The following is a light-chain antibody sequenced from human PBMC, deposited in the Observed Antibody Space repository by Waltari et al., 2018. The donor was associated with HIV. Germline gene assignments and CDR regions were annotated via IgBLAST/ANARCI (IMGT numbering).Light chain of an antibody. Sequence: QSVLSQPPSVSGAPGQRVTISCTGSTSNIRAGYDVHWYQLLPGTAPKLLIYTNTYRPSGVPGRFSGSKSDTSASLAITGLQAEDAADYYCQSYDSSLSASVFGGGTKLTVL. J-gene: IGLJ3*02. CDR2: TNT. V-gene: IGLV1-40*01. CDR3: QSYDSSLSASV. CDR1: TSNIRAGYD.